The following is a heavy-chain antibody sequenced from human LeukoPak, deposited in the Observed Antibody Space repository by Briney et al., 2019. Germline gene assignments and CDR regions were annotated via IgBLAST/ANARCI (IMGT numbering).Heavy chain of an antibody. Sequence: ASVKHSCKASGYTFTGYYMHWVREAPGQGLEWMGWINPNSGGTNYAQKFQGRVTMTRDTSISTAYMELSRLRSDDTAVYYCARDLDDILTGYSFLIDYWGQGTLVTVSS. CDR2: INPNSGGT. J-gene: IGHJ4*02. CDR1: GYTFTGYY. D-gene: IGHD3-9*01. V-gene: IGHV1-2*02. CDR3: ARDLDDILTGYSFLIDY.